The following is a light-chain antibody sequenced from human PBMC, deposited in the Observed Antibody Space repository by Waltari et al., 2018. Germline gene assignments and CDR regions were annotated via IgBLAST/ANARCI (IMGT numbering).Light chain of an antibody. J-gene: IGKJ1*01. V-gene: IGKV1-39*01. CDR2: SSS. CDR3: QQTYGIVWA. CDR1: QTIDTY. Sequence: DIQVTQSPVSLSASVGDRVTISCRPSQTIDTYLNWYQLKPGKVPKLLISSSSILQTGVPSRFSGGGYGTHFILNISSLQPEDFSSYFCQQTYGIVWAFGQGTTVEVK.